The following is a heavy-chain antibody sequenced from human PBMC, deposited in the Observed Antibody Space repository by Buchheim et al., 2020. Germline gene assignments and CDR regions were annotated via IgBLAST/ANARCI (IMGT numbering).Heavy chain of an antibody. CDR1: GFSLSPYW. V-gene: IGHV3-7*03. D-gene: IGHD1-26*01. J-gene: IGHJ4*02. CDR3: ARGGRADY. CDR2: INPDGGAK. Sequence: ETQVVESGGGLVQPGGSLRLSCVASGFSLSPYWMSWVRQTPGKGLHWVANINPDGGAKNHVDSVKGRFTISRDNAKNSLYLEMNNLRVEDSAIYHCARGGRADYWGQGTL.